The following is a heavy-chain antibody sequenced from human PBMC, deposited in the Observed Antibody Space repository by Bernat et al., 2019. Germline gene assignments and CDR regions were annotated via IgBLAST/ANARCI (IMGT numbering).Heavy chain of an antibody. CDR1: RYSFTSYG. Sequence: QVQLVQSAAEVKNPGASVNISCKALRYSFTSYGIHWLRQAPGQRLDWMGWIDPATGKTKFSQKFQGRVTITMYTSASTVYLGLSSLRSEDTALYYCARAMGDASFSCYYQLDVWGQGTTVTVSS. D-gene: IGHD1-26*01. J-gene: IGHJ6*02. V-gene: IGHV1-3*01. CDR3: ARAMGDASFSCYYQLDV. CDR2: IDPATGKT.